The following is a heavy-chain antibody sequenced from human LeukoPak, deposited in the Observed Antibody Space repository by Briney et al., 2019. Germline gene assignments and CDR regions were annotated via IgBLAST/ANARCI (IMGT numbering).Heavy chain of an antibody. CDR1: GFTFSSYE. V-gene: IGHV3-48*03. D-gene: IGHD1-14*01. CDR2: ISSSGSTI. J-gene: IGHJ6*04. CDR3: ARGGPGVAPVDYYYGMDV. Sequence: PGGSLRLSCAASGFTFSSYEMNWVRQAPGKGLEWVSCISSSGSTIYYADSVKGRFTISRDNAKNSLYLQMNSLRAEDTAVYYCARGGPGVAPVDYYYGMDVWGKGSTVTVSS.